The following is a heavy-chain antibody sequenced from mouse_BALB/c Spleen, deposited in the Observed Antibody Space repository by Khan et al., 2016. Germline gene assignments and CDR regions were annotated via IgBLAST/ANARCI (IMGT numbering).Heavy chain of an antibody. CDR1: GYSITSDYA. J-gene: IGHJ2*01. D-gene: IGHD1-1*01. CDR2: ISSSGST. Sequence: EVQLQESGPGLVKPSQSLSLTCTVTGYSITSDYAWNWIRQFPGNKLEWMGYISSSGSTSYNPSLKSRISITRDTSKNQFFLQLNSVTTEDTATYYCARHGSFDSWGQGTTLTVSS. V-gene: IGHV3-2*02. CDR3: ARHGSFDS.